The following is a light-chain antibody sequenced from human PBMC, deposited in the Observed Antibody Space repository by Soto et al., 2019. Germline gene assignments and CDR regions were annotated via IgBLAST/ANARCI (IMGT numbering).Light chain of an antibody. V-gene: IGKV3-20*01. J-gene: IGKJ5*01. Sequence: ETMMTQSPDTLSVSLGERATLSCRASQSLRSSLAWYQQKPGQAPRLLIYDASTRATGIPARFSGSGSGTDFTLTISRLEPEDFAVYHCQQYGSSPLITFGQGTRLEIK. CDR1: QSLRSS. CDR2: DAS. CDR3: QQYGSSPLIT.